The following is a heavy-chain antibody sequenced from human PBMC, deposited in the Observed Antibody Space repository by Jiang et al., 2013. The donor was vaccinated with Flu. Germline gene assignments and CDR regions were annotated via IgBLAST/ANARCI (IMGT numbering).Heavy chain of an antibody. J-gene: IGHJ6*02. D-gene: IGHD3-9*01. CDR2: IYYSGST. V-gene: IGHV4-31*02. Sequence: KGLEWIGYIYYSGSTYLQPVLKSRVTISVDTSKNQFSLKLSSVTAADTAVYYCARAPDDYDILTGYYVGGPYYGMDVWGQGTTVTVSS. CDR3: ARAPDDYDILTGYYVGGPYYGMDV.